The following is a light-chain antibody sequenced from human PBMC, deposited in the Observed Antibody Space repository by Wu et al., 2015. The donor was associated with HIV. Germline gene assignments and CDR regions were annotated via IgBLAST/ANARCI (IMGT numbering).Light chain of an antibody. CDR1: QTLNSNY. Sequence: EIVLTQSPGTLSLSPGERVTLSCRASQTLNSNYVAWYQQKSGQAPRLLMYAASSRATDIPDRFSGSGSGTDFTLTISRLEPEDFAVYYCQQYGSSPPYSFGQGTKLEIK. J-gene: IGKJ2*03. CDR3: QQYGSSPPYS. V-gene: IGKV3-20*01. CDR2: AAS.